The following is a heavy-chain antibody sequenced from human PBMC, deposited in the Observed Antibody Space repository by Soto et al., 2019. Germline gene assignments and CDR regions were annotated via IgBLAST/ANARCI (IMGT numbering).Heavy chain of an antibody. CDR3: ARSKYSSGWYLWYFDL. V-gene: IGHV2-26*01. J-gene: IGHJ2*01. CDR2: IFSNDEK. D-gene: IGHD6-19*01. CDR1: GFSLSNARMG. Sequence: QVTLKASGPVLVKPTETLTLTCTVSGFSLSNARMGVSWIRQPPVKALEWLAHIFSNDEKSYSTSLKSRLTISKDTSKSQVLLTLTNMDPVYTATYYWARSKYSSGWYLWYFDLWGRGTLVTVSS.